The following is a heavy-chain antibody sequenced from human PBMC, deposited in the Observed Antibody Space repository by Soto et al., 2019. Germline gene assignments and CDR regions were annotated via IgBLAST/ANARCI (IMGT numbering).Heavy chain of an antibody. CDR2: IYYSGST. D-gene: IGHD6-19*01. Sequence: SETLSLTCTVSGGSISSYYWSWIRQPPGKGLEWIGYIYYSGSTNYNPSLKSRVTISVDTSKNQFSLKLSSVTAADTAVYYCARGIAVAGHEFDYWGQGTLVTVSS. J-gene: IGHJ4*02. CDR1: GGSISSYY. V-gene: IGHV4-59*01. CDR3: ARGIAVAGHEFDY.